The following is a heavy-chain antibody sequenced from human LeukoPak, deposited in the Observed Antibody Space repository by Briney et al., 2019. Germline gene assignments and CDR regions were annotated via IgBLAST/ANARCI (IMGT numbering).Heavy chain of an antibody. CDR1: GYTFTSYG. CDR3: AREGYLGMPTNDLGTLPYYYYYGMDV. V-gene: IGHV1-18*01. D-gene: IGHD1-1*01. CDR2: ISAYNGNT. Sequence: ASVKVSSKASGYTFTSYGISWVRQAPGQGLEWMGWISAYNGNTNYAQKLQGRVTMTTDTSTSTAYMELRSLRSDDTAVYYCAREGYLGMPTNDLGTLPYYYYYGMDVWGQGTTVTVSS. J-gene: IGHJ6*02.